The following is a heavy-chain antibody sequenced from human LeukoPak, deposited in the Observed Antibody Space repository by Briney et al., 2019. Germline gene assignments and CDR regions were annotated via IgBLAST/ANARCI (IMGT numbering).Heavy chain of an antibody. J-gene: IGHJ4*02. CDR1: GYTFSGYH. Sequence: SVKVSCKASGYTFSGYHMHWVLQAPGHGLEVREWINANESDTKYAQNFRGRVTMTRDTSLSTAYMDLSRLRSDDTALYYCARARKTRNIYGDYVFLFDYWGQGTLVTVSS. V-gene: IGHV1-2*02. D-gene: IGHD4-17*01. CDR2: INANESDT. CDR3: ARARKTRNIYGDYVFLFDY.